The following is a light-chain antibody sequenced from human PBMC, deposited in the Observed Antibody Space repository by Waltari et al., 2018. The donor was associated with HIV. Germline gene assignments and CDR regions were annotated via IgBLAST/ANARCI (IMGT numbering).Light chain of an antibody. V-gene: IGKV3-15*01. CDR2: GAS. CDR3: QQYNNWPRT. CDR1: QSVSSN. J-gene: IGKJ2*01. Sequence: EIVITKSPATLSVSSGERAPLSCRASQSVSSNLAWYQQKPGQAPRLLIYGASTRATGIPARFSGSGSGTEFTLTISSLQSEDFAVYYCQQYNNWPRTFGQGTKLEIK.